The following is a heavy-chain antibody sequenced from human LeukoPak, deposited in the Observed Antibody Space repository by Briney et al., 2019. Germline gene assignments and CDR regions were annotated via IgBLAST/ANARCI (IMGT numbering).Heavy chain of an antibody. Sequence: KPSETLSLTCTVAGGSISRYYWSWVRQPPGKGMEWIGYIYYNGRTNYNPSLNSRVTISVDTSKNQFSLKLSSVTAADTAVYYCARSGSSSQYYYYYYMDVWGKGTTVTVSS. CDR1: GGSISRYY. CDR2: IYYNGRT. D-gene: IGHD6-6*01. CDR3: ARSGSSSQYYYYYYMDV. V-gene: IGHV4-59*01. J-gene: IGHJ6*03.